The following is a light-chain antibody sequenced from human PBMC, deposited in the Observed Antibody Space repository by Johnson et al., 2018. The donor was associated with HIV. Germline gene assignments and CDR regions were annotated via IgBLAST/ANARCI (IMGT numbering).Light chain of an antibody. CDR2: DNN. J-gene: IGLJ1*01. CDR1: SSNIGNNY. CDR3: GTWDSSLSAYV. Sequence: QSVLTQPPSVSAAPGQKVTISCSGSSSNIGNNYVSWYQQLPGTAPKLLIYDNNKRPSGIPDRFSGSKSGTSATLGINGLQTGDEAGYYCGTWDSSLSAYVFGTGIRVTFL. V-gene: IGLV1-51*01.